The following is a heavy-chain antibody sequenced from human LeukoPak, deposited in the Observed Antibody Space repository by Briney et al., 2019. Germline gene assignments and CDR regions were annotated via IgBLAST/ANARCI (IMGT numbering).Heavy chain of an antibody. J-gene: IGHJ6*03. V-gene: IGHV1-2*02. CDR3: ARSGSSSGWYLYYYYYYMDV. CDR2: INPNSGGT. CDR1: GYTFTSYY. Sequence: GASVKVSCKASGYTFTSYYMHWVRQAPGQGLEWMGWINPNSGGTNYAQKFQGRVTMTRDTSISTAYMELSRLRSDDTAVYYCARSGSSSGWYLYYYYYYMDVWGKGTTVTVSS. D-gene: IGHD6-19*01.